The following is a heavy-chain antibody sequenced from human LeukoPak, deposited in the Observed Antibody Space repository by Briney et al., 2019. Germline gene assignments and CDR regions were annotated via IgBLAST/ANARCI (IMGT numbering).Heavy chain of an antibody. Sequence: SETLSLTCTVSGGSISSGGYYWRWIRQPPGGGLEWIGYIYYSGSTYYHPSLKSRVTISLDTSKNQFSLKLSSVTAADTAVYYCARVTTVTTSFHFDYWGQGTLVTVSS. CDR2: IYYSGST. D-gene: IGHD4-17*01. CDR3: ARVTTVTTSFHFDY. J-gene: IGHJ4*02. CDR1: GGSISSGGYY. V-gene: IGHV4-30-4*01.